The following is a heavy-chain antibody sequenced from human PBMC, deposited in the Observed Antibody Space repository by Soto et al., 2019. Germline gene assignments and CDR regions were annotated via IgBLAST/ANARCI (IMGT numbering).Heavy chain of an antibody. CDR1: GFTFDDYT. D-gene: IGHD2-2*01. V-gene: IGHV3-43*01. CDR3: ARDSEVPRPNYYYYGMDV. Sequence: PGGSLRLSCAASGFTFDDYTMHWVRQAPGKCLEWVSLISWDGSRTYYADSVKGRFTISRDNSINSLYLQMNSLRTEDTAFYYCARDSEVPRPNYYYYGMDVWGQGTTVTVS. CDR2: ISWDGSRT. J-gene: IGHJ6*02.